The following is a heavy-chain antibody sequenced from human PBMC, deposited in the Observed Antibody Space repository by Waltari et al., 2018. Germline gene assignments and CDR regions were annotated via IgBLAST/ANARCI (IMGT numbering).Heavy chain of an antibody. CDR2: ISGSGGST. CDR3: AKGSSSWGY. Sequence: EAQLVESGGGLVQPGGSLRLSCAASGFPFTSYAMSWVRQAPGKGLEWVSAISGSGGSTYYADSVKGLFTISRDNSKNTLYLQMNSLRAEDTSVYYCAKGSSSWGYWGQGTLVTVSS. D-gene: IGHD6-13*01. CDR1: GFPFTSYA. J-gene: IGHJ4*02. V-gene: IGHV3-23*04.